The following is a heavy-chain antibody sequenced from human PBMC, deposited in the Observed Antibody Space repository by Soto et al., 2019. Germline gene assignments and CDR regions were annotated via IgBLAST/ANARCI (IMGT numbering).Heavy chain of an antibody. D-gene: IGHD6-6*01. CDR2: IVVGSGNT. V-gene: IGHV1-58*01. CDR3: AADPSGSVSSSQRPPYYYYGMDV. Sequence: GASVKVSCKASGFTFTSSAVQWVRQARGQRLEWIGWIVVGSGNTNYAQKFQERVTITRDMSTSTAYMELSSLRSEDTAVYYCAADPSGSVSSSQRPPYYYYGMDVWGQGTTVTVSS. J-gene: IGHJ6*02. CDR1: GFTFTSSA.